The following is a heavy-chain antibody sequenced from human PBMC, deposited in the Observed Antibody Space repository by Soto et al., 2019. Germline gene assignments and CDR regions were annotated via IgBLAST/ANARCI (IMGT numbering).Heavy chain of an antibody. CDR3: ARRPKSGSFHYYGVDV. CDR1: GGSVSSSIYY. V-gene: IGHV4-39*01. CDR2: IYYNGIT. D-gene: IGHD1-26*01. Sequence: SETLSLTCTVSGGSVSSSIYYWDWIRQPPGKGLEWIGHIYYNGITYYNPSLKSRVTISVDTSKNQFSLNLNSVTAADTAVYYCARRPKSGSFHYYGVDVWGRGTTVTVS. J-gene: IGHJ6*02.